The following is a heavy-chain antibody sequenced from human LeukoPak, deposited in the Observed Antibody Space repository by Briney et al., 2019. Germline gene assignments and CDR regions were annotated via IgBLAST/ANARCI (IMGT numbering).Heavy chain of an antibody. D-gene: IGHD5-24*01. CDR2: IIPIFVIA. CDR1: GDTFSSYA. V-gene: IGHV1-69*04. Sequence: GASVKVSCKASGDTFSSYAISWVRPAPGQGLEWMGRIIPIFVIANYAQKFQGRVTITADKSTSTAYMELSSLRSEDTAVYYCASRLETSAEFGYWGQGTLVTVSS. CDR3: ASRLETSAEFGY. J-gene: IGHJ4*02.